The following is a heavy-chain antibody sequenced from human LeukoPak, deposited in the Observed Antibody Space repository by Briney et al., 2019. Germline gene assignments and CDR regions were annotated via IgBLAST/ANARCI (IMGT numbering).Heavy chain of an antibody. V-gene: IGHV4-59*11. J-gene: IGHJ4*02. CDR1: GDSMNGLS. Sequence: SETLSLTCTVSGDSMNGLSWSWIRQSPGKGLVWIAYIYDTGNTNTSPSLKSRVTLSVDTSKKQFSLRLSSVTAADTAVYYCARGVRVGFSSYYFDYWGQGTLVTVSS. CDR3: ARGVRVGFSSYYFDY. D-gene: IGHD6-6*01. CDR2: IYDTGNT.